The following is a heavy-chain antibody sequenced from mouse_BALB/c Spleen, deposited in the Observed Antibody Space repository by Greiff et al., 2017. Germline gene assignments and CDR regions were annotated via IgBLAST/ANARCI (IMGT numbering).Heavy chain of an antibody. V-gene: IGHV5-6-5*01. Sequence: EVKVVESGGGLVKPGGSLKLSCAASGFTFSSYSMSWVRQTPEKGLEWVASISSGGSTYYPDSVKGRFTISRDNARNILYLQMSSLRSEDTAMYYCARGPATAGAYWGQGTLVTVSA. D-gene: IGHD1-2*01. CDR3: ARGPATAGAY. CDR2: ISSGGST. J-gene: IGHJ3*01. CDR1: GFTFSSYS.